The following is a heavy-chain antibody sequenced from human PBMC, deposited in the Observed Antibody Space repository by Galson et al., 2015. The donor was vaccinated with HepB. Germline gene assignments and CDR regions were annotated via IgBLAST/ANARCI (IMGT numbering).Heavy chain of an antibody. J-gene: IGHJ5*01. Sequence: ETLSLTCTVSGGSITSFYWNWIRQPPGKGLEWIGRIYYSAITSYNPSLESRVTMSLDRSNNQLSLKLSSVIAADTAVYYCARESAESYCGAGCPHVFDFWGQGVLVTVSS. CDR3: ARESAESYCGAGCPHVFDF. CDR1: GGSITSFY. D-gene: IGHD2-21*02. V-gene: IGHV4-59*08. CDR2: IYYSAIT.